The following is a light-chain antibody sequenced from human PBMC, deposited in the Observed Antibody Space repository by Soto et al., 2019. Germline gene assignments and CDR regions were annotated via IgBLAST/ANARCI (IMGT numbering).Light chain of an antibody. V-gene: IGKV3-11*01. CDR3: QHYGGAPLT. Sequence: IVLTQSPATLSFSPGERATLSCRASQSLINFVAWYQHKPGQPPRLLIYDASKRATGIPTRFSGSGSGTDFTLTISSLEPEDFAVYYCQHYGGAPLTFGQGTRLEIK. CDR2: DAS. J-gene: IGKJ5*01. CDR1: QSLINF.